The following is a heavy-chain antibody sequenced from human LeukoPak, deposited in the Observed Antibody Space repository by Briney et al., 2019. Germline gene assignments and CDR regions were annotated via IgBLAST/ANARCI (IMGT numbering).Heavy chain of an antibody. J-gene: IGHJ4*02. CDR1: GYTFTSSD. CDR2: MNPNSGNT. CDR3: ARGRRDSGYDPDFDY. D-gene: IGHD5-12*01. V-gene: IGHV1-8*01. Sequence: ASVKVSCKASGYTFTSSDINWVRQATGQGLEWMGWMNPNSGNTGYAQKFQGRVTMTRNTSISTAYMELSSLRSEDTAVYYCARGRRDSGYDPDFDYWGQGTLVTVSS.